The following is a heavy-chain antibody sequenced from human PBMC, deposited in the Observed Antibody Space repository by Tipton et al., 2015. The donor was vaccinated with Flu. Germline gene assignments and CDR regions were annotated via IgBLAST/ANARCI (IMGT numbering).Heavy chain of an antibody. Sequence: LRLSCTVSGGSISSYYWSWIRKPPSPGKGLEWIGYIHDSGSTNYNPSLESRVSISVDTSKNQFSLRVSSVTAADTAVYYCARTPLGLGFDYWGQGTLVTASS. CDR2: IHDSGST. D-gene: IGHD3/OR15-3a*01. V-gene: IGHV4-59*01. CDR3: ARTPLGLGFDY. J-gene: IGHJ4*02. CDR1: GGSISSYY.